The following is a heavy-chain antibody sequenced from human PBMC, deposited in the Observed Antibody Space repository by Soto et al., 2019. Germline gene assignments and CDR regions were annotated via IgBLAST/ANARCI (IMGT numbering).Heavy chain of an antibody. D-gene: IGHD3-9*01. V-gene: IGHV3-30*01. CDR3: ARDNGSPFDCNFDS. Sequence: QVQLVESGGGVVQPRRSLRLSCAASGFIFPSYLVHWVRQAPGKGLEWVASVSYDGSKKHYADSVKGRFSISRDNSKNSIDLQMNSLRTEDTAVYYCARDNGSPFDCNFDSWGQGTLVTVSS. CDR2: VSYDGSKK. CDR1: GFIFPSYL. J-gene: IGHJ4*02.